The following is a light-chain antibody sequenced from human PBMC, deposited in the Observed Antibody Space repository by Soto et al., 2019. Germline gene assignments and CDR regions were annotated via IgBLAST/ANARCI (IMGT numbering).Light chain of an antibody. CDR2: QDT. Sequence: SYELTQPRSVSVSPGQTASIACSGDKLGDKNAYWYQQKPGQSPLLVICQDTKRPSGIPERFSGSNSGNTATLTISGTQAMDEADYYCQAWDSSTAVFGTGTKLTVL. J-gene: IGLJ1*01. CDR1: KLGDKN. V-gene: IGLV3-1*01. CDR3: QAWDSSTAV.